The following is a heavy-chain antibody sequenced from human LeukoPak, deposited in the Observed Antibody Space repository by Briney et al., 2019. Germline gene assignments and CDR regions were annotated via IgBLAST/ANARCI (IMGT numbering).Heavy chain of an antibody. CDR1: GYTFTSYD. CDR2: ISAYNGNT. V-gene: IGHV1-18*01. J-gene: IGHJ5*02. CDR3: ARVGYCRSTSCYVSWFDP. Sequence: GASVKVSCKASGYTFTSYDINGVRQATGPGLEWMGWISAYNGNTNYAQKLQGRVPMTTDTSTSTAYMELRSLRSDDTAVYYCARVGYCRSTSCYVSWFDPWGQGTLVTVSS. D-gene: IGHD2-2*01.